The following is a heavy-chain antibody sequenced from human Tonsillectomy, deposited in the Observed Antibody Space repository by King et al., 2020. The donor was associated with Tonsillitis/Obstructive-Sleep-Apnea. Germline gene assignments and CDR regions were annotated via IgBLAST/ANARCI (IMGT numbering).Heavy chain of an antibody. CDR2: ITTYNGAT. V-gene: IGHV1-18*01. J-gene: IGHJ5*02. CDR3: ARGPLRFWSSYPNWLDP. Sequence: QLVQSGTEVKKPGASVMVSCEASGYIFTNYGIVWVRQAPGQGLQWMGWITTYNGATDYAPNFQDRVTMTADTSTTTAYMELRSLRSDDTAVYYCARGPLRFWSSYPNWLDPWGQGTLVIVSS. D-gene: IGHD3-16*02. CDR1: GYIFTNYG.